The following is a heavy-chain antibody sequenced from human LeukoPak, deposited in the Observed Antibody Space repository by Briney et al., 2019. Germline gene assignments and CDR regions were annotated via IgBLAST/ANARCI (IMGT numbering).Heavy chain of an antibody. CDR3: ARVSGYYYGSGSAELDY. D-gene: IGHD3-10*01. CDR2: IYYSGST. J-gene: IGHJ4*02. Sequence: SQTLSLTCTVSGGSISGGGYYWSWIRQHPGKGLEWIGYIYYSGSTYYNPSLKSRVTISVDTSKNQFSLKLSSVTAADTAVYYCARVSGYYYGSGSAELDYWGQGTLVTVSS. V-gene: IGHV4-31*03. CDR1: GGSISGGGYY.